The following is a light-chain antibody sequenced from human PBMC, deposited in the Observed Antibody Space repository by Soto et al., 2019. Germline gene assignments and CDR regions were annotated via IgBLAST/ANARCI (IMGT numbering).Light chain of an antibody. CDR2: DVN. CDR1: SSDVGGYNY. CDR3: CSYAGSYTFVL. V-gene: IGLV2-11*01. Sequence: QSALTQPRSVSGSPGQSVTISCTATSSDVGGYNYVSWYQQHPGKAPKLMIYDVNKRPSGVPDRFSGYKSGNTASLTISGLQAEDEADYYCCSYAGSYTFVLFGGGTKVTVL. J-gene: IGLJ2*01.